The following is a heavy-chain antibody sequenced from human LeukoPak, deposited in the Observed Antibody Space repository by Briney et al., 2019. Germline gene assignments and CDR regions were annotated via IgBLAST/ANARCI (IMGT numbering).Heavy chain of an antibody. Sequence: SETLSLTCTVSGGSISSYYWSWNRQPPGKGLEWIGYIYYSGSTNYNPSLKSRVTISVDTSKNQFSLKLSSVTAADTAVYYCARGGSSSGRIDYWGQGTLVTVSS. CDR3: ARGGSSSGRIDY. D-gene: IGHD6-6*01. J-gene: IGHJ4*02. V-gene: IGHV4-59*01. CDR2: IYYSGST. CDR1: GGSISSYY.